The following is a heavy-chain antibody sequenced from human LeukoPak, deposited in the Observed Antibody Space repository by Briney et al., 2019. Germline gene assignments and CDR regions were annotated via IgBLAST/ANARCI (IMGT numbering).Heavy chain of an antibody. CDR1: GYTFTSYA. CDR2: INAGNGNT. J-gene: IGHJ4*02. Sequence: GASVKVSCKASGYTFTSYAMHWVRQAPGQRLEWMGWINAGNGNTKYSQKFQGRVTITRDTSASTAYMELSSLRSEDTAVYYCARATPFDMVRGVIILFDYWGQGTLVTVSS. V-gene: IGHV1-3*01. D-gene: IGHD3-10*01. CDR3: ARATPFDMVRGVIILFDY.